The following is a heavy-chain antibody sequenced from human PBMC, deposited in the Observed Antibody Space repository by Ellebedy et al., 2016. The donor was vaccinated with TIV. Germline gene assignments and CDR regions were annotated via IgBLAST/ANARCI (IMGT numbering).Heavy chain of an antibody. V-gene: IGHV3-48*04. Sequence: GESLKISCVASGFTFSTYSMNWVRQAPGKGLEWVSYISSDSSTIYYADSVKGRFTISRDNAKHSLYLQMNRLRAEDTAVYYCARGGHGGFAGWDRMDVWGQGTTVTVSS. CDR3: ARGGHGGFAGWDRMDV. J-gene: IGHJ6*02. CDR1: GFTFSTYS. D-gene: IGHD5-12*01. CDR2: ISSDSSTI.